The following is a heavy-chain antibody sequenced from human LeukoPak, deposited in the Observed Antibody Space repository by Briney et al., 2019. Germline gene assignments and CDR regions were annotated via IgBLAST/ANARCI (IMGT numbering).Heavy chain of an antibody. CDR1: RGTFSSYA. Sequence: SVKVSCKPCRGTFSSYAISWVGQAPGEGREGTGGIIPIFGTANYAQKFQGRVTISTDESTSTDYMELSTLRCEDTAVYYVSRGGDCGGVCSLDYWGQGTLVTVSS. J-gene: IGHJ4*02. V-gene: IGHV1-69*05. CDR3: SRGGDCGGVCSLDY. CDR2: IIPIFGTA. D-gene: IGHD2-21*02.